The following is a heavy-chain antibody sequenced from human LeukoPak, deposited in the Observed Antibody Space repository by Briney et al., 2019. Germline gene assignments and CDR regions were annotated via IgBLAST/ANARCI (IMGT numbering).Heavy chain of an antibody. CDR1: GFTFSSYE. J-gene: IGHJ4*02. CDR3: ARYTAMAFDY. Sequence: GGSLRLSCAASGFTFSSYEMNWVRQAPGKGLEWVSYISSSGSTIYYADSVKGRFTISRDNAKNSLYLQMNSLGAEDTAVYYCARYTAMAFDYWGQGTLVTVSS. CDR2: ISSSGSTI. D-gene: IGHD5-18*01. V-gene: IGHV3-48*03.